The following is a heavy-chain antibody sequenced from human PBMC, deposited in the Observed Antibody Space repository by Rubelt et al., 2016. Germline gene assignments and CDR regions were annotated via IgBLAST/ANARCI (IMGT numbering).Heavy chain of an antibody. CDR1: GGSITSSNYY. CDR3: ARHDFWSGPPEY. V-gene: IGHV4-61*05. CDR2: IYYSGNT. D-gene: IGHD3-3*01. Sequence: QLQLQESGPGLVKPSETLSLTCSVSGGSITSSNYYWGWIRQPPGKGLEWIGYIYYSGNTYYNPSLKSRVTISIDTSKNQFYVKRGSMTAADTAVYYCARHDFWSGPPEYWGQGTLVTVSS. J-gene: IGHJ4*02.